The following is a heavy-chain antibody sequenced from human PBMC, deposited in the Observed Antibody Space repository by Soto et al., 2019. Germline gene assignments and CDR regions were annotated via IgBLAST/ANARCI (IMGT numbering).Heavy chain of an antibody. D-gene: IGHD5-12*01. CDR2: IYYSGRT. CDR1: GGSISSYY. V-gene: IGHV4-59*01. J-gene: IGHJ6*03. Sequence: PSETLSLTCTVSGGSISSYYWSWIRQPPGKGLKWIGYIYYSGRTNYNPSKKSRVTISVDTSKIHFSLKLSSVTAADTAVYYCARAYSGYDYGHYYYYYMDVWGKGTTVTVSS. CDR3: ARAYSGYDYGHYYYYYMDV.